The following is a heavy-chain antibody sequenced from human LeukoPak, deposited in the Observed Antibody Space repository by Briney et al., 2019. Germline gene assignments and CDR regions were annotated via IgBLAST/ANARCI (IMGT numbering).Heavy chain of an antibody. Sequence: GGSLRLSCAASGFTFSTYSMNWVRQAPGKGLEWVSSISSTSSYIYYADSLKGRFTISRDNSKNSLYLQMNSLRAEDTAVYYCARESTSVVVRYFQHWGQGTLVTVSS. D-gene: IGHD2-21*01. CDR2: ISSTSSYI. CDR1: GFTFSTYS. V-gene: IGHV3-21*01. J-gene: IGHJ1*01. CDR3: ARESTSVVVRYFQH.